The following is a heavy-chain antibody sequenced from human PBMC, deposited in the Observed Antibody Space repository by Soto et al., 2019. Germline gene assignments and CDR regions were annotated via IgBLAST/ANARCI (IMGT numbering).Heavy chain of an antibody. CDR3: ARDGPYSYGTFDY. Sequence: QVPLVESGGGVVQPGRSLRLSCAASGFTFSSYAMHWVRQAPGKGLEWVAVISYDGSNKYYADSVKGRFTISRDNSKNTLYLQMNSLRAEDTAVYYCARDGPYSYGTFDYWGQGTLVTVSS. D-gene: IGHD5-18*01. CDR2: ISYDGSNK. CDR1: GFTFSSYA. V-gene: IGHV3-30-3*01. J-gene: IGHJ4*02.